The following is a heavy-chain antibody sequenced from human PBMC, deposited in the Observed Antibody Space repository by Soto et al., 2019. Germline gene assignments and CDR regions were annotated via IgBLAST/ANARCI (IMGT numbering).Heavy chain of an antibody. J-gene: IGHJ4*01. Sequence: GGSLRLSCAASGVTVNSYAMNWVRQAPGKGLAWVSAIGTDSNTYYADSVKGRFTISRDNSRTTLYLQMTSLRADDTALYYCVRKYPGTRPFDYWGQGTLVTVSS. V-gene: IGHV3-23*01. CDR1: GVTVNSYA. CDR3: VRKYPGTRPFDY. D-gene: IGHD6-6*01. CDR2: IGTDSNT.